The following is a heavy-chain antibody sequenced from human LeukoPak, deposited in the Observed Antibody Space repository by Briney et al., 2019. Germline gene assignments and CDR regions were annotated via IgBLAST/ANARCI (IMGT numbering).Heavy chain of an antibody. D-gene: IGHD3-10*01. V-gene: IGHV1-18*01. CDR2: ISAYNDNT. Sequence: ASVKVSCKASGYTFTSYGISWVRQAPGQGLEWMGWISAYNDNTNYAQKLQGRVTMTTDTSTSTAYMELRSLRSDDTAVYYCARALGGETLRSWFGELSESYFDYWGQGTLVTVSS. CDR1: GYTFTSYG. CDR3: ARALGGETLRSWFGELSESYFDY. J-gene: IGHJ4*02.